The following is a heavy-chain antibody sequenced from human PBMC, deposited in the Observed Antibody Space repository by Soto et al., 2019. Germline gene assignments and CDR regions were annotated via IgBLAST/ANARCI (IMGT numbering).Heavy chain of an antibody. CDR2: IKSKSEGETT. V-gene: IGHV3-15*01. CDR3: TTVTVVNVHSDY. D-gene: IGHD3-10*02. Sequence: GGSLRLSCVVSGFTFNNAWMSWVRQAPGKGLEWVGRIKSKSEGETTDYAAPVKGRFTISRDDPKNTLYLQMDSLRTEDTAVYYCTTVTVVNVHSDYWGQGTLVTVSS. J-gene: IGHJ4*02. CDR1: GFTFNNAW.